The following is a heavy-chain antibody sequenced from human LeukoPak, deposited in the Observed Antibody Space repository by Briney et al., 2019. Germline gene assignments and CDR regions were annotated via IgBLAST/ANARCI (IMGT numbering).Heavy chain of an antibody. V-gene: IGHV1-2*02. CDR1: GYTFTGYY. CDR2: INPNSGGT. Sequence: ASVEVSCKASGYTFTGYYMHWVRQAPGQGLEWMGWINPNSGGTNYAQKFQGRVTMTRDTSISTAYMELSRLRSDDTAVYYCARDQGMAAAGIDYWGQGTLVTVSS. J-gene: IGHJ4*02. CDR3: ARDQGMAAAGIDY. D-gene: IGHD6-13*01.